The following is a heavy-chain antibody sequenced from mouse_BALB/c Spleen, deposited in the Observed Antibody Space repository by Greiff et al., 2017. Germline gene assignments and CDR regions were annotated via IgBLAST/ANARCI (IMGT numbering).Heavy chain of an antibody. CDR1: GFTFSSYT. CDR3: ARQGGSRRGAMDY. J-gene: IGHJ4*01. V-gene: IGHV5-12-2*01. CDR2: ISNGGGST. Sequence: EVQLVASGGGLVQPGGSLKLSCAASGFTFSSYTMSWVRQTPEKRLEWVAYISNGGGSTYYPDTVKGRFTISRDNAKNTLYLQMSSLKSEDTAMYYCARQGGSRRGAMDYWGQGTSVTVSS.